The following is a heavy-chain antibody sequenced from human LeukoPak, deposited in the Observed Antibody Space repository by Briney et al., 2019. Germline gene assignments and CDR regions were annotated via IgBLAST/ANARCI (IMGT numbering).Heavy chain of an antibody. V-gene: IGHV3-30*03. CDR3: ARDSEPYPFWNPGRGYFHY. CDR1: GFSFSGYG. D-gene: IGHD1-1*01. J-gene: IGHJ4*02. Sequence: GGSLRLSCAASGFSFSGYGMHWVRQAPGKGLEWVAVISYDGSNKYYADSVKGRFTISRDNSKNTLYLQMNSLRAEDTAVYYCARDSEPYPFWNPGRGYFHYWGLGTLVTVSS. CDR2: ISYDGSNK.